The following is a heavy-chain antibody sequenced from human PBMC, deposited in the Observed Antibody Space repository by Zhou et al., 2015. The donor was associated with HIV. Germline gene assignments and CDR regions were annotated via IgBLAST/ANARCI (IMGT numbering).Heavy chain of an antibody. CDR1: GGTFSSYA. V-gene: IGHV1-69*06. Sequence: QVQLVQSGAEVKKPGSSVKVSCKASGGTFSSYAISWVRQAPGQGLEWMGGIIPIFGTANYAQKFQGRVTITADKSTSTAYMELSSLRSEDTAVYYCARDSTIFGVVHYYYYGMDVWGQGTTVTVSS. D-gene: IGHD3-3*01. CDR2: IIPIFGTA. CDR3: ARDSTIFGVVHYYYYGMDV. J-gene: IGHJ6*02.